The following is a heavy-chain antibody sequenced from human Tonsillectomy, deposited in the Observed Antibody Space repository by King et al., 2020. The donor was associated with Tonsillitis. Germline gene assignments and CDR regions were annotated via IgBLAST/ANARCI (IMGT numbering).Heavy chain of an antibody. D-gene: IGHD5-12*01. CDR1: GGSISSSSYY. CDR3: ARHFRGYSGYDTHYFDY. CDR2: IYYSGST. V-gene: IGHV4-39*01. J-gene: IGHJ4*02. Sequence: LQLQESGPGLVKPSETLSLTCTVSGGSISSSSYYWGWIRQPPGKGLEWIGSIYYSGSTYYNPSLKSRVTISVDTSKNQFSLKLSSVIAADTAVYYCARHFRGYSGYDTHYFDYWGQGTLVTVSS.